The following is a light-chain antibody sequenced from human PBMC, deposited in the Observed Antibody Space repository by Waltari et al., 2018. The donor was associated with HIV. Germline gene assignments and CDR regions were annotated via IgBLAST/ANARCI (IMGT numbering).Light chain of an antibody. Sequence: VTISCSGSSSNIGNNFVSWYQQFPGTAPKLLIYDNSKRPSGTPDRFSGSKSGTSATLGITGLQTGDEADYYCGSWDSSLSSAVFGGGTKLTVL. V-gene: IGLV1-51*01. CDR2: DNS. J-gene: IGLJ2*01. CDR3: GSWDSSLSSAV. CDR1: SSNIGNNF.